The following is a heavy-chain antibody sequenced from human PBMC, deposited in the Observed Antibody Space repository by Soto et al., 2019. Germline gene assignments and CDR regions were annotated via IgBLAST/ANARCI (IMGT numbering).Heavy chain of an antibody. D-gene: IGHD3-3*01. CDR2: IYYSGST. Sequence: QVQLQESGPGLVKPSETLSLTCTVSGGSISSYYWSWIRQPPGKGLEWIGYIYYSGSTNYNPSLKSRVTISVDTSKNQFSLKLSSVTAADTAVYYCARARPTPTFEIRNYFDYWGQGTLVTVSS. J-gene: IGHJ4*02. CDR1: GGSISSYY. V-gene: IGHV4-59*01. CDR3: ARARPTPTFEIRNYFDY.